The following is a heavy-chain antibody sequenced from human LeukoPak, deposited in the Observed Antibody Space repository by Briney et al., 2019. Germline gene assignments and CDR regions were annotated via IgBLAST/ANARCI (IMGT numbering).Heavy chain of an antibody. V-gene: IGHV4-39*07. CDR3: ATVTSNNY. D-gene: IGHD2/OR15-2a*01. Sequence: SETLSLTCTVAGGAISSRSYYWGGIRQPPGKGLEWIGSIYYSGSTYYNSSLKGRVTISVDTSKNQFSLKMRSVTAADTAVYYCATVTSNNYWGQGTLVTVSS. CDR1: GGAISSRSYY. CDR2: IYYSGST. J-gene: IGHJ4*02.